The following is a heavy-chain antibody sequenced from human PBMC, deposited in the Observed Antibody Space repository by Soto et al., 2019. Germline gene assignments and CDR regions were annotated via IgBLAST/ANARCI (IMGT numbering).Heavy chain of an antibody. J-gene: IGHJ3*02. Sequence: QITLKESGPTLVKPTQTLTLTCTFSGFSLSTSGVGVVWIRQPPGKALEWLALIYWNDDKRYSPSLKSRFTITKDTTKDRVVLTMTNMDTVDTATDYCALRRGGIVLDAFDSWGQGTMVTVSS. CDR1: GFSLSTSGVG. CDR3: ALRRGGIVLDAFDS. D-gene: IGHD2-8*01. V-gene: IGHV2-5*01. CDR2: IYWNDDK.